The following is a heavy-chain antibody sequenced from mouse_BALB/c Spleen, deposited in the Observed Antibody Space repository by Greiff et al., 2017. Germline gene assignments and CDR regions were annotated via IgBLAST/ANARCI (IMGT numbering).Heavy chain of an antibody. CDR3: ARTMITTREIFFDY. Sequence: EVQLKESGPGLVKPSQSLSLTCTVTGYSITSDYAWNWIRQFPGNKLEWMGYISYSGSTSYNPSLKSRISITRDTSKNQFFLQLNSVTTEDTATYYCARTMITTREIFFDYWGQGTTLTVSS. CDR2: ISYSGST. V-gene: IGHV3-2*02. CDR1: GYSITSDYA. J-gene: IGHJ2*01. D-gene: IGHD2-4*01.